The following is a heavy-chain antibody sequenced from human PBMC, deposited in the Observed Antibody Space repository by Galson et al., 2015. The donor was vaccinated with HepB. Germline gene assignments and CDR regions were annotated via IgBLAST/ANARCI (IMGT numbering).Heavy chain of an antibody. D-gene: IGHD2-15*01. Sequence: SVKVSCKASGYSFTGFYMHWVRQAPGQGLEWMGWINPNSGGTNYAQKFQGRVTMTRDTSISTAYMELSRLRSDDTAVYYCARDVVVVGVPYTNWFDPWGQGTLVTVSS. J-gene: IGHJ5*02. CDR3: ARDVVVVGVPYTNWFDP. V-gene: IGHV1-2*02. CDR2: INPNSGGT. CDR1: GYSFTGFY.